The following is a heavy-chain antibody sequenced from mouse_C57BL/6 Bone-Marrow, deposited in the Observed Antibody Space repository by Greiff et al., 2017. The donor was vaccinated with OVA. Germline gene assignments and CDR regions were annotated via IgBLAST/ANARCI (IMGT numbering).Heavy chain of an antibody. V-gene: IGHV1-50*01. D-gene: IGHD2-3*01. CDR2: IDPSDSYT. J-gene: IGHJ4*01. CDR3: ARSYDGYYAGYAMDY. CDR1: GYTFTSYW. Sequence: VQLQQPGAELVKPGASVKLSCKASGYTFTSYWMQWLKQRPGQGLEWIGEIDPSDSYTNYNQKFKGKATLTVDTSSSTAYMQLSSPTSEDSAVYYCARSYDGYYAGYAMDYWGQGTSVTVSS.